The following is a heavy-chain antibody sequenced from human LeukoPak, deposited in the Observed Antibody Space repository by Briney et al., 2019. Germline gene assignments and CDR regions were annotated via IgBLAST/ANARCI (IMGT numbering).Heavy chain of an antibody. Sequence: PGGPLRLSCAASGFTFSSYAMTWVRQAPGKGLEWVSAISGSGGTTYYADSVRGRFTISRDNSKNTLYLQMNSLRAEDTAVYYCAKGLINDWSALEFWGQGTLVTVSS. CDR1: GFTFSSYA. V-gene: IGHV3-23*01. CDR2: ISGSGGTT. J-gene: IGHJ4*02. CDR3: AKGLINDWSALEF. D-gene: IGHD3-9*01.